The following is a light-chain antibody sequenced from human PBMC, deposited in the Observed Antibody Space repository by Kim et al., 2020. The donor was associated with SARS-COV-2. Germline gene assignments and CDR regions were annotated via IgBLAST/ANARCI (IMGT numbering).Light chain of an antibody. V-gene: IGLV3-25*03. CDR2: KDS. J-gene: IGLJ3*02. Sequence: SYELTQPPSVSVSPGQTARITCSGDALPKQYAYWYQQKPGQAPVLVIYKDSERPSGIPERFSGSSSRTTVTLTISGVQAEDEADYYCQSADSSGTFWVFG. CDR1: ALPKQY. CDR3: QSADSSGTFWV.